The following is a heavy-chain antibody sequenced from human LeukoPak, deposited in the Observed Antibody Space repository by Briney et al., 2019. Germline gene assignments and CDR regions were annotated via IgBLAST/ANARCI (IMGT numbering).Heavy chain of an antibody. CDR3: ARLYDFWSGYYLSFDY. J-gene: IGHJ4*02. CDR1: GGSISSGGYS. Sequence: TLSLTCAVSGGSISSGGYSWSWIRQPPGKALEWLALIYWNDDKRYSPSLKSRLTITKDTSKNQVVLTMTNMDPVDTATYYCARLYDFWSGYYLSFDYWGQGTLVTVSS. CDR2: IYWNDDK. V-gene: IGHV2-5*01. D-gene: IGHD3-3*01.